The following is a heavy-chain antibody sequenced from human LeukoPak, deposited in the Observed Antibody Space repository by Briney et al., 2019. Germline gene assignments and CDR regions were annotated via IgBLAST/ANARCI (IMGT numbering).Heavy chain of an antibody. V-gene: IGHV5-51*01. J-gene: IGHJ4*02. CDR2: IYPGDSHT. CDR3: TRSPDIDILTGYSRYYFDY. CDR1: RYSISTYW. D-gene: IGHD3-9*01. Sequence: GESLKISCKDSRYSISTYWIGWVRQMPGKGLEWMGVIYPGDSHTRYSPSFQGQGTISADKSISTAYLQWNSLKASDTAIYYCTRSPDIDILTGYSRYYFDYWGQGTLVTVSS.